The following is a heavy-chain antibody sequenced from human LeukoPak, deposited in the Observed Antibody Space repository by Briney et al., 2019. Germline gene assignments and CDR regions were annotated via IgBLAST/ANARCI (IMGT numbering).Heavy chain of an antibody. V-gene: IGHV3-11*06. Sequence: KLGGSLRLSCAASGFTFSDYYMSWIRQAPGKGLEWVSYISSSSSYTNYADSVKGRFTISRDNAKNSLYLQMNSLRAEDTAVYYCASHCSSTSCYYYYYGMDVWGKGTTVTVSS. J-gene: IGHJ6*04. CDR2: ISSSSSYT. D-gene: IGHD2-2*01. CDR1: GFTFSDYY. CDR3: ASHCSSTSCYYYYYGMDV.